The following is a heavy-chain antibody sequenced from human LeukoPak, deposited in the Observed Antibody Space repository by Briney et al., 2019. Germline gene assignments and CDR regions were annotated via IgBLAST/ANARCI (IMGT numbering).Heavy chain of an antibody. Sequence: SETLSLTCAGYGGSVRGYYWSWIRQRPGKGLEWIVEITHSGSTNYNPSLKSRVTISVYTAKNQFYLKLSSVTAADTAVDYSARGVPEGFGELFGFDPWGQGTLVTVSS. CDR2: ITHSGST. D-gene: IGHD3-10*01. V-gene: IGHV4-34*01. J-gene: IGHJ5*02. CDR1: GGSVRGYY. CDR3: ARGVPEGFGELFGFDP.